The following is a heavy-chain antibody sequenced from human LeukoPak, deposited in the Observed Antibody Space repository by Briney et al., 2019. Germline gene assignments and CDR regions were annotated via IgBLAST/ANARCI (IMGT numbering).Heavy chain of an antibody. CDR3: ASATGDNDAFDI. D-gene: IGHD7-27*01. CDR2: IWNDGSNK. V-gene: IGHV3-33*01. CDR1: GFTFSSYA. J-gene: IGHJ3*02. Sequence: GGSLRLSCAASGFTFSSYAMHWVRQAPGKGLEWVAVIWNDGSNKYFADSVKGRFTISRDSSKNTLYLQMNSHRAEDTAVYYCASATGDNDAFDIWGQGTMVTVSS.